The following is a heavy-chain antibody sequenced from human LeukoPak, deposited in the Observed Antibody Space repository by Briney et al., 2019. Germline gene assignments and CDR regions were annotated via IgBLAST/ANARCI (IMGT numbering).Heavy chain of an antibody. Sequence: GGSLRLSCAASGFTFSNAWMNWVRQAPGKGLEWVGRIKSRTDGGTTDYAAPVKGGFTISRDDSKNTLYLQMNSLKTEDTAVYYCTTSSGWYGGSYYYYGMDVWGQGTTVTVSS. CDR1: GFTFSNAW. CDR2: IKSRTDGGTT. J-gene: IGHJ6*02. D-gene: IGHD6-19*01. CDR3: TTSSGWYGGSYYYYGMDV. V-gene: IGHV3-15*07.